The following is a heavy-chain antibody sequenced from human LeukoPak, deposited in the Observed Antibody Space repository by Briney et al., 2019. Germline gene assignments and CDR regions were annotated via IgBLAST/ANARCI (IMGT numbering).Heavy chain of an antibody. D-gene: IGHD6-6*01. CDR2: IYYSGST. V-gene: IGHV4-39*01. CDR1: GGSISSSSYY. J-gene: IGHJ4*02. CDR3: ASRPGLLEDYFDY. Sequence: SETLSLTCTVSGGSISSSSYYWGWIRQPPGKGLEWIGSIYYSGSTYYNPSLKSRVTISVDTSKNQFSLKLSSVTAADTAVYYCASRPGLLEDYFDYWGQGTLVTVSS.